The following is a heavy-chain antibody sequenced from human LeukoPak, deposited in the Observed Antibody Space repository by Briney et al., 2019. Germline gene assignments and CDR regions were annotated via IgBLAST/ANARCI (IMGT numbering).Heavy chain of an antibody. D-gene: IGHD2-2*01. CDR1: GGSISSYY. CDR3: AREKIVVVPAAIRTYNWFDP. V-gene: IGHV4-59*12. J-gene: IGHJ5*02. CDR2: IYYSGSA. Sequence: PSETLSLTCTVSGGSISSYYWSWIRQPPGKGLEWIGYIYYSGSANYNPSLKSRVTISVDTSKNQFSLKLSSVTAADTAVYYCAREKIVVVPAAIRTYNWFDPWGQGTLVTVSS.